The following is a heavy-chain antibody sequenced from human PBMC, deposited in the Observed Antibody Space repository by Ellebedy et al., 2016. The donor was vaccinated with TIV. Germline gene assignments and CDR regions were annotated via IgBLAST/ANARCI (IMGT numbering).Heavy chain of an antibody. D-gene: IGHD3-10*01. CDR2: ISSSGSTI. V-gene: IGHV3-11*01. CDR3: ARARWFGESTFVAFDI. Sequence: SLKISXAASGFTFSGYYMSWIRQAPGKGLEWVSYISSSGSTIYYADSVKGRFTISRDNAKNSLYLQMNSLRAEDTAVYYCARARWFGESTFVAFDIWGQGTMVTVSS. CDR1: GFTFSGYY. J-gene: IGHJ3*02.